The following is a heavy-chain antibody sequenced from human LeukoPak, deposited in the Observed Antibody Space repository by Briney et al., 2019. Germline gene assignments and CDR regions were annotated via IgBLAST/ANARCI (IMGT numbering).Heavy chain of an antibody. Sequence: PSETLSLTCTVSGGSISSYYWSWIRQPPGKGLEWIGYIYYSGSTNYNPSLKSRVTISVDTSKNQFSLEVTSVTAADTAVYYCARDSGTTGEVKFDPWGQGTLVTVSS. D-gene: IGHD3-10*01. V-gene: IGHV4-59*12. CDR2: IYYSGST. CDR3: ARDSGTTGEVKFDP. J-gene: IGHJ5*02. CDR1: GGSISSYY.